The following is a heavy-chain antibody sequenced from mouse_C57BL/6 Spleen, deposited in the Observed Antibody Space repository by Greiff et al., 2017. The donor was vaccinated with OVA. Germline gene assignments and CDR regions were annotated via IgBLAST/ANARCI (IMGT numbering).Heavy chain of an antibody. Sequence: QVQLQQSGAELVKPGASVKISCKASGYAFSSYWMNWVKQRPGKGLEWIGQIYPGDGDSNYNGKFKGKATLTADKSSSTAYMQLSSLTSEDSAVYFCARKEAYGNYLAWFAYWGQGTLVTVSA. CDR3: ARKEAYGNYLAWFAY. CDR2: IYPGDGDS. V-gene: IGHV1-80*01. D-gene: IGHD2-1*01. J-gene: IGHJ3*01. CDR1: GYAFSSYW.